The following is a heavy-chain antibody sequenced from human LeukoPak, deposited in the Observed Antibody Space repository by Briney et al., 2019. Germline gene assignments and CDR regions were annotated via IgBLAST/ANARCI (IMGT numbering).Heavy chain of an antibody. CDR1: GGSISSSSYY. CDR2: IYYSGST. J-gene: IGHJ4*02. V-gene: IGHV4-39*01. D-gene: IGHD1-26*01. Sequence: SETLSLTCTVSGGSISSSSYYWGWIRQPPGKGLEWIGTIYYSGSTYYNPSLKSRVTISVDTSKNQFSLKLSSVTAADTAVYYCARQGSGNYLSHVNYWGQGTLVTVSS. CDR3: ARQGSGNYLSHVNY.